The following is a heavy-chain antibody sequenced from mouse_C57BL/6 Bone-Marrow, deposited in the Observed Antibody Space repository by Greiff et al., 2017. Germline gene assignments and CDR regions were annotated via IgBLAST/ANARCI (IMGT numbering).Heavy chain of an antibody. V-gene: IGHV5-4*01. D-gene: IGHD2-5*01. CDR1: GFTFSSYA. J-gene: IGHJ2*01. CDR2: ISDGGSYT. Sequence: EVKLVESGGGLVKPGGSLKLSCAASGFTFSSYAMSWVRQTPEKRLEWVATISDGGSYTYYPDNVKGRFTISRDNAKNNLYLQMSHLKSEDTAMYYCARDHSTFDYWGKGTTLTVSS. CDR3: ARDHSTFDY.